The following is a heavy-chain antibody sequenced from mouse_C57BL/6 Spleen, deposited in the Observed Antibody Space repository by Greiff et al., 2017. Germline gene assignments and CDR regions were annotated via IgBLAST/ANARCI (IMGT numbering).Heavy chain of an antibody. Sequence: QVHVKQPGAELVRPGSSVKLSCKASGYTFTSYWMDWVKQRPGQGLEWIGNIYPSDSETHYNQKFKDKATLTVDKSSSTAYMQLSSLTSEDSAVYYCARRALRLYYFDYWGQGTTLTVSS. CDR3: ARRALRLYYFDY. V-gene: IGHV1-61*01. CDR1: GYTFTSYW. D-gene: IGHD3-3*01. CDR2: IYPSDSET. J-gene: IGHJ2*01.